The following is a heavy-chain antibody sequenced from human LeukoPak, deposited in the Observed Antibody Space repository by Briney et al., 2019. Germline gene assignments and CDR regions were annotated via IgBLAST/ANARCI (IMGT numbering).Heavy chain of an antibody. CDR2: FDPEDGET. Sequence: ASVKVSCKVSGYTLTELSMHWVRQAPGKGLEWMGGFDPEDGETIYAQKFQGRVTMTRDMSTSTVYMELSSLRSEDTAVYYCARDRHLYSYGPFDYWGQGTLVTVSS. CDR3: ARDRHLYSYGPFDY. V-gene: IGHV1-24*01. J-gene: IGHJ4*02. CDR1: GYTLTELS. D-gene: IGHD5-18*01.